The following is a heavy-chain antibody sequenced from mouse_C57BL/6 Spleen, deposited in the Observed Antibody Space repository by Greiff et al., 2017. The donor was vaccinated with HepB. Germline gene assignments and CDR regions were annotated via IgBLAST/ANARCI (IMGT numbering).Heavy chain of an antibody. Sequence: QVQLQQSGAELMKPGASVKLSCKATGYTFTGYWIEWVKQRPGHGLEWIGEILPGRGSTNYNEKFKGKATFTADTSSNTAYMQLSSLTTEDSAIYYCARGGFEGGFAYWGQGTLVTVSA. CDR1: GYTFTGYW. V-gene: IGHV1-9*01. CDR2: ILPGRGST. CDR3: ARGGFEGGFAY. J-gene: IGHJ3*01.